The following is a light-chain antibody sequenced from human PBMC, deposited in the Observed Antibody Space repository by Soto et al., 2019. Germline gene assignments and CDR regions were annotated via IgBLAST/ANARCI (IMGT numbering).Light chain of an antibody. CDR3: QHRYNWHPIT. Sequence: EIVFTQSPATLSLSPGEGATLSCRASQSVSSYLAWYQQKPGQAPRLLIYDASTRANGIPGRFSGSGSGTDFTLTISSLEPQDFAFYSCQHRYNWHPITFGQGTRLEIK. V-gene: IGKV3-11*01. CDR2: DAS. J-gene: IGKJ5*01. CDR1: QSVSSY.